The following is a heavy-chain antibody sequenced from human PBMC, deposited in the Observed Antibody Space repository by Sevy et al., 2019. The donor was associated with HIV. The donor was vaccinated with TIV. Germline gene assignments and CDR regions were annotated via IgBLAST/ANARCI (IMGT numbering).Heavy chain of an antibody. Sequence: GGSLRLSCAASGFTLSNYWMSWVRQAPGKGLEWVANIEQDGSDKYYVDSVKGRFTISRDNAKNSLYPQMNSLRAEDTAVYYCARDLFSGSYYENYWGQGTLVTVSS. CDR3: ARDLFSGSYYENY. D-gene: IGHD1-26*01. CDR2: IEQDGSDK. CDR1: GFTLSNYW. J-gene: IGHJ4*02. V-gene: IGHV3-7*01.